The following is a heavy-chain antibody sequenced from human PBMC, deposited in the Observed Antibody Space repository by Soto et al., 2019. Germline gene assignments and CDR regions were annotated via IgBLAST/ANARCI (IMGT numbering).Heavy chain of an antibody. D-gene: IGHD6-6*01. CDR2: IYYSGST. CDR3: ARRPIAAWNWNFDL. V-gene: IGHV4-39*01. J-gene: IGHJ2*01. Sequence: PSETLSLTCTVSGGSISSGSYYWDWIRQPPGKGLEWIGGIYYSGSTYYNPSLKSRVTISVDTSNNQLSLKLSSVTAADTAVYYCARRPIAAWNWNFDLWGRGTLVT. CDR1: GGSISSGSYY.